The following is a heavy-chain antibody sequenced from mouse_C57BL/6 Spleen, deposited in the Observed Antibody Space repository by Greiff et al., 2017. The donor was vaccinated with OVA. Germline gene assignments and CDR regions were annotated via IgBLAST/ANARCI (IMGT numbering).Heavy chain of an antibody. D-gene: IGHD1-1*01. CDR2: IYPRDGST. CDR1: GYTFTDHS. Sequence: QVQLLQSDAELVKPGASVKISCKVSGYTFTDHSIHWMKQRPEQGLEWIGYIYPRDGSTTYNEKFKGKATLTADKSSSTAYMQLNSLTSEDSAVYCCAKPNDVLRGDFDVWGTGTTVTVSS. V-gene: IGHV1-78*01. CDR3: AKPNDVLRGDFDV. J-gene: IGHJ1*03.